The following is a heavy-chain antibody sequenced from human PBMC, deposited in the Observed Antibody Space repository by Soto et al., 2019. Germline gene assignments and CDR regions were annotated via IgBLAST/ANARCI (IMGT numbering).Heavy chain of an antibody. Sequence: XESLTISCKGSGYSFVSYWIAWVRQMPGKGLEWMGSIYPGDSDTTYSPSIQGQVTISADKSSTTVYLQWNTLKASDTAMYYCAKTDGYEVEYWGQGTQVTVSS. V-gene: IGHV5-51*01. J-gene: IGHJ4*02. D-gene: IGHD5-18*01. CDR2: IYPGDSDT. CDR1: GYSFVSYW. CDR3: AKTDGYEVEY.